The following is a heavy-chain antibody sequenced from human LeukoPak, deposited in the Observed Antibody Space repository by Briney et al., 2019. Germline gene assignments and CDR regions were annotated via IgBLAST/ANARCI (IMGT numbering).Heavy chain of an antibody. J-gene: IGHJ4*02. CDR2: INPKRGGT. CDR1: GYTFIDYY. V-gene: IGHV1-2*02. Sequence: GASVKVSCKTFGYTFIDYYVHWVRQAPGQGLEWMGWINPKRGGTNCAHKFQGRVTMTWDTSISTAYMDLSSLRSDDTAVYYCARDNGDYNFWSGYDYWGQGTLVTVSS. CDR3: ARDNGDYNFWSGYDY. D-gene: IGHD3-3*01.